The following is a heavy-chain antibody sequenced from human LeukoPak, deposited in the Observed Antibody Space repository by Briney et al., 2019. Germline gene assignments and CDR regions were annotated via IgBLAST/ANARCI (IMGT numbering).Heavy chain of an antibody. J-gene: IGHJ4*02. D-gene: IGHD1-7*01. CDR3: ARDGTTELAFDY. CDR1: GGTFSSYA. CDR2: IIPILGIA. V-gene: IGHV1-69*04. Sequence: SVRVSCKASGGTFSSYAISWVRQAPGQGLEWMGRIIPILGIANYAQKFQGRVTITADKSTSTAYMELSSLRSEDTAVYYCARDGTTELAFDYWGQGTLVTVSS.